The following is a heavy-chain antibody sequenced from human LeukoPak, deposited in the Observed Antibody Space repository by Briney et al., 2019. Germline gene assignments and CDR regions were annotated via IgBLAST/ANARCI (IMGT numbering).Heavy chain of an antibody. CDR3: ARSGVGPFDY. D-gene: IGHD1-26*01. V-gene: IGHV3-64*04. CDR2: INTNGANT. Sequence: GGSLRLSCSASGFTFKSYAMHWVRQAPGKGLEYVSSINTNGANTYYADSVKGRFTISRDNSKNTLYLQMNSLRAEDTAVYYCARSGVGPFDYWGQGTLVAVSS. CDR1: GFTFKSYA. J-gene: IGHJ4*02.